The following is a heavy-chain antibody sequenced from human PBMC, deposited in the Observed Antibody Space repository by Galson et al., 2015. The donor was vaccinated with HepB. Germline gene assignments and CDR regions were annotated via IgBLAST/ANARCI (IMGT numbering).Heavy chain of an antibody. Sequence: SLRLSCAAPGFSYNTLVMHWVRQAPGRGLEWVALIWSDGSSPYYGDSVRGRFTISTDNSKNMLYLQMNNLRVADTAIYYCARDVVDDIDNDDYSSAAGYWGQGTLVTVSS. V-gene: IGHV3-33*01. CDR3: ARDVVDDIDNDDYSSAAGY. D-gene: IGHD4-17*01. J-gene: IGHJ4*02. CDR2: IWSDGSSP. CDR1: GFSYNTLV.